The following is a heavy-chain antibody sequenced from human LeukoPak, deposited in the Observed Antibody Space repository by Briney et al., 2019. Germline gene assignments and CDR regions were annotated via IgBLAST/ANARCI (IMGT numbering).Heavy chain of an antibody. CDR3: ARAPRTGDHWFDP. V-gene: IGHV4-39*07. J-gene: IGHJ5*02. CDR2: IYYSGST. D-gene: IGHD7-27*01. CDR1: GGSISSSSYY. Sequence: PSETLSLTCTVSGGSISSSSYYWGWIRQPPGKGLEWIGSIYYSGSTYYNPSLKSRVTISVDTSKNQFSLKLNSVTAADTAVYYCARAPRTGDHWFDPWGQGTLVTVSS.